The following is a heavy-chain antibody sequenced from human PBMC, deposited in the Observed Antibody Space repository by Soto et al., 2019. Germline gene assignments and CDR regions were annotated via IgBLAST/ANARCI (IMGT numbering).Heavy chain of an antibody. CDR1: GYTFTSYD. V-gene: IGHV1-8*01. J-gene: IGHJ4*02. CDR3: ATASGYSSGWDFDY. Sequence: ASVKVSCKASGYTFTSYDINWVRQATGQGLEWMGCMNPNDGKTGYAQKFQGRVTMTEDTSTDTAYMELSSLRSEDTAVYYCATASGYSSGWDFDYWGQGTLVTVSS. D-gene: IGHD6-19*01. CDR2: MNPNDGKT.